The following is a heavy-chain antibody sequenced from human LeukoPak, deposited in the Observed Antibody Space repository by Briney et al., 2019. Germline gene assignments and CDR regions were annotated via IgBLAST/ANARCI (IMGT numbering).Heavy chain of an antibody. J-gene: IGHJ4*02. Sequence: GGSLRLSCAASGFTFSTYGTHWVRQAPGKGLEWVALISYDERNKNYADSVKGRFTISRDNSKNTLYLQMNSMRAEDTAVYYCAKDATLIVGDNFFDFWGRGTLVTVSS. V-gene: IGHV3-30*18. CDR3: AKDATLIVGDNFFDF. CDR2: ISYDERNK. D-gene: IGHD3-22*01. CDR1: GFTFSTYG.